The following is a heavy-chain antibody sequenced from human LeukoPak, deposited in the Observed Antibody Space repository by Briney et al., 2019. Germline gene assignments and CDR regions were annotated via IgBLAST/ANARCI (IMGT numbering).Heavy chain of an antibody. Sequence: GESLKISCNGSGYSFTSNWISWVRQMPGKGLEWMGRIDPSDSHINYSPSFQGHVTISVDKSNSTAYLQWSSLRASDTAMYYCARQGRGSYRRDFDYWGQGTLVTVSS. CDR2: IDPSDSHI. D-gene: IGHD1-26*01. V-gene: IGHV5-10-1*01. CDR3: ARQGRGSYRRDFDY. CDR1: GYSFTSNW. J-gene: IGHJ4*02.